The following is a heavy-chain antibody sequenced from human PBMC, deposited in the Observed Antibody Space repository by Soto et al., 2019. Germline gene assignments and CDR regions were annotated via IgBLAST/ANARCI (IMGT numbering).Heavy chain of an antibody. V-gene: IGHV3-11*01. CDR3: ARAPKRRDGYNFDS. Sequence: PGGSLRLSCAASGFIFTDYSMTWIRQAPGKGLEWVSYISNGDETTQYADSVKGRFTVSRDNAKKVLFLQMSSLRVDDTAVYYCARAPKRRDGYNFDSWGRGALVTVSS. D-gene: IGHD5-12*01. J-gene: IGHJ4*02. CDR2: ISNGDETT. CDR1: GFIFTDYS.